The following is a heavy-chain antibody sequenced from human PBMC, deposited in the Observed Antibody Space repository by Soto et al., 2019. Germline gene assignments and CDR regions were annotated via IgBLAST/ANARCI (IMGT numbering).Heavy chain of an antibody. CDR1: GFTFDDYA. J-gene: IGHJ4*02. D-gene: IGHD1-1*01. Sequence: EVQLGESGGGLVQPGRSLRLSCAASGFTFDDYAMHWVRQAPGKGLEWVSGISWNSGSIGYAGSVKGRFTISRDNAKNSLYLQMNSLRAEDTALYYCAKDFTTGMYYFDYWCQGHLVTVSS. CDR3: AKDFTTGMYYFDY. CDR2: ISWNSGSI. V-gene: IGHV3-9*01.